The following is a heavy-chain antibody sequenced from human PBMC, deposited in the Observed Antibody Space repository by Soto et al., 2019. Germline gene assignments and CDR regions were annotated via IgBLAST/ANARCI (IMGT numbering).Heavy chain of an antibody. CDR1: GYTFTSYG. D-gene: IGHD6-13*01. CDR3: GRDIGYSSRGGY. J-gene: IGHJ4*02. V-gene: IGHV1-18*01. CDR2: ISAYNGNT. Sequence: QVQLVQSGAEVKKPGASVKVSCKASGYTFTSYGISWVRQAPGQGLEWMGWISAYNGNTNYAQKLQGRVTMTTDTSTRTAYMELRSLRYDDTAMYYCGRDIGYSSRGGYWGQGTLVTVSS.